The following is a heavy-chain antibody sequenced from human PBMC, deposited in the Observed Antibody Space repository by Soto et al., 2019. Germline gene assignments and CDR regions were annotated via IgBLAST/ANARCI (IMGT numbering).Heavy chain of an antibody. J-gene: IGHJ5*02. CDR3: ARDLWESITMTLSAGGPFDP. V-gene: IGHV3-33*01. CDR2: IWYDGSNK. CDR1: GFTFSSYG. Sequence: QVQLVESGGGVVQPGRSLRLSCAASGFTFSSYGMHWVRQAPGKGLEWVAVIWYDGSNKYYADSVKGRFTISRDNSKKTLYLQMNSLRAEDTAVYYCARDLWESITMTLSAGGPFDPGGQGTLVTVSS. D-gene: IGHD3-22*01.